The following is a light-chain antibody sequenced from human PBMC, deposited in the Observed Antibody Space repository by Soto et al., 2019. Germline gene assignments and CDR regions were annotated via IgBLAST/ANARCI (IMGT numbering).Light chain of an antibody. CDR1: SSNIGAGRD. Sequence: QAVVTQPPSVSGAPGQRVTISCTGSSSNIGAGRDVHWYQQLPGTAPRLLIYGNSNRPSGVPDRFSASKSGTSASLAITGLQAEDEADFYCQSFDSSLSVYVFGTGTKLTVL. CDR2: GNS. CDR3: QSFDSSLSVYV. V-gene: IGLV1-40*01. J-gene: IGLJ1*01.